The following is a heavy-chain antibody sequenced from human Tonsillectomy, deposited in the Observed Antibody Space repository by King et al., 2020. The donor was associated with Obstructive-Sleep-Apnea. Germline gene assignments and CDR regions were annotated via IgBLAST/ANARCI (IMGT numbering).Heavy chain of an antibody. Sequence: VQLQESGPGLVKPSETLSLTCTVSGGSISSSSYYWGWIRQPPGKGLEWIGSIYYSGSTYYNPSLKSRVTISVDTSKNQFSLKLSSVTAADTAVYYCAGGSGTQGLGDIWGQGTMVTVSS. D-gene: IGHD3-10*01. CDR1: GGSISSSSYY. J-gene: IGHJ3*02. CDR3: AGGSGTQGLGDI. V-gene: IGHV4-39*01. CDR2: IYYSGST.